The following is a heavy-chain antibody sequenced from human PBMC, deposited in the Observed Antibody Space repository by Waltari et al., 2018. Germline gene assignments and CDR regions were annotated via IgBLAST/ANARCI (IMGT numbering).Heavy chain of an antibody. J-gene: IGHJ6*03. Sequence: EVQLVESGGGLVKPGGSLSLSCAASGFTFSSYSMNWVRQAPGKGLQWVASIGGNDGSIYYADSIKGRFTVSRDNARSSLFLQMNSLRADDTALYFCAREAPNYYYYMDVWGKGTTVTVSS. CDR1: GFTFSSYS. V-gene: IGHV3-21*01. CDR2: IGGNDGSI. CDR3: AREAPNYYYYMDV.